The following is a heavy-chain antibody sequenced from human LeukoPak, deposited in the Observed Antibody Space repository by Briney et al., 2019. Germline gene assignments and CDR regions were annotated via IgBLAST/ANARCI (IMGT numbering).Heavy chain of an antibody. D-gene: IGHD1-26*01. CDR3: ARGRGSPYYFDC. CDR2: ISTSGDST. V-gene: IGHV3-23*01. CDR1: GFTFSNYA. Sequence: GGSLRLSCAASGFTFSNYAMTWVRQAPGKGLEWVSSISTSGDSTAYAASVKGRFTISRDNSKNTLCLQLNSLRAEDTAVYYCARGRGSPYYFDCWAREPWSPSPQ. J-gene: IGHJ4*02.